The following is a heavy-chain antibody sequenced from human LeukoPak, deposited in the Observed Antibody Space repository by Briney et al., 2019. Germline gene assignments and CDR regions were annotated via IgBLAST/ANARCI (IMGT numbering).Heavy chain of an antibody. V-gene: IGHV3-7*01. Sequence: GGSLRLSCAASGFTFSSYWMSWVRQAPGKGLEWVANIKQDGSEKYYVDSVKGRFTISRDNAKISLYLQMNSLRAEDTAVYYCAKETYGDYAYYGMDVWGQGTTVTVSS. J-gene: IGHJ6*02. CDR1: GFTFSSYW. CDR2: IKQDGSEK. D-gene: IGHD4-17*01. CDR3: AKETYGDYAYYGMDV.